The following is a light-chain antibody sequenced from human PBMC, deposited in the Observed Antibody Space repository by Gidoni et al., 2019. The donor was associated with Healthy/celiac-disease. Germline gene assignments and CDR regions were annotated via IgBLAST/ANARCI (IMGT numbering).Light chain of an antibody. CDR1: QSISNY. CDR3: QQSYSTPLT. J-gene: IGKJ4*01. CDR2: AES. Sequence: IQMTQSPSSLSASVGDRVTITCRGCQSISNYLNWYQQNTGKAPKLLIYAESSLQSWVPSRFSGSGYWTDFTLTISSLQTEDFPTYYCQQSYSTPLTFGGXTKVEIE. V-gene: IGKV1-39*01.